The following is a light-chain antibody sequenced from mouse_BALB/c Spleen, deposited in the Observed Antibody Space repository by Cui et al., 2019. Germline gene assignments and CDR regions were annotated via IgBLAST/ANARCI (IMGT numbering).Light chain of an antibody. Sequence: DIQMIQSPASLSASVGETVTITCRASENIHNYLAWYQQKQGKSPQLLVYNAKTLADGVPSRFSGSGSGTQYSLKINSLQPEDFGSYYCQHFWSTPFTFGSGTKLEIK. V-gene: IGKV12-41*01. CDR3: QHFWSTPFT. CDR2: NAK. J-gene: IGKJ4*01. CDR1: ENIHNY.